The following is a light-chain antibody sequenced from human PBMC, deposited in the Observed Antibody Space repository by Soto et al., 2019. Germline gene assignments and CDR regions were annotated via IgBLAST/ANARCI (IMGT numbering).Light chain of an antibody. J-gene: IGKJ1*01. Sequence: DVQMTQSPSTLSASIGERITISCRANQSISNFLDWYQQKPGKAPKLLIYDAFTLESGVPSRFRGSGSGTEFTLTISSLQPDDFATYFYRQYYSYSWTFGRGTNVEIK. V-gene: IGKV1-5*01. CDR1: QSISNF. CDR3: RQYYSYSWT. CDR2: DAF.